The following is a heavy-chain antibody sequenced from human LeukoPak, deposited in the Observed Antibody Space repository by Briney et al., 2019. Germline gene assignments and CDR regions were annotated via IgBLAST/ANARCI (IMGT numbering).Heavy chain of an antibody. D-gene: IGHD3-10*01. CDR1: GYTFTDYN. CDR2: ISPNSGGT. J-gene: IGHJ4*02. CDR3: TVWFGDLTH. Sequence: ASVKVSCKASGYTFTDYNIHWVRQAPGQGLEWMGWISPNSGGTNYAQKFQGRVTMTRDTSITTAYMELSRLGSDDTAMYYYTVWFGDLTHWGQGTLVTVSS. V-gene: IGHV1-2*02.